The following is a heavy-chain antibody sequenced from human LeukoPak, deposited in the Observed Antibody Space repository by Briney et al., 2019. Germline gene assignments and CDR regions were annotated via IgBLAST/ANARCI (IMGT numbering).Heavy chain of an antibody. Sequence: GGTLRLSCAASGFTFYSYSMNWVRQAPGKGLEWVSSISSGSNYIYYADSVKGRFTISRDNAKNSLYLQMNSLRAEDTAVYYCARDRIIYGDYGDTFDIRGQGTMVTVSS. CDR2: ISSGSNYI. D-gene: IGHD4-17*01. J-gene: IGHJ3*02. V-gene: IGHV3-21*01. CDR1: GFTFYSYS. CDR3: ARDRIIYGDYGDTFDI.